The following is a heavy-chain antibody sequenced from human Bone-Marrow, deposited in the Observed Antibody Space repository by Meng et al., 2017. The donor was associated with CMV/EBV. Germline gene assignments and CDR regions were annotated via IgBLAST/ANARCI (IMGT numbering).Heavy chain of an antibody. CDR1: GFTFTNYN. V-gene: IGHV3-21*01. Sequence: GESLKISCAASGFTFTNYNMNWVRQAPGRGLEWVSSISGSGSYISYVDSVKGRFTISRDNAKNLLYLQMNSLRAEDTAVYYCARADGSYSAFHCWGQGTLVIVSS. CDR3: ARADGSYSAFHC. CDR2: ISGSGSYI. D-gene: IGHD1-26*01. J-gene: IGHJ4*02.